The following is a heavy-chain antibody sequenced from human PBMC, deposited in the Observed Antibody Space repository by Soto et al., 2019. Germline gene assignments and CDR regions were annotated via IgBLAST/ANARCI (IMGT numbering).Heavy chain of an antibody. CDR3: AKGGYDPFDY. J-gene: IGHJ4*02. V-gene: IGHV3-23*01. CDR1: GFPFSSYA. CDR2: ISGSGDST. D-gene: IGHD5-12*01. Sequence: GGSLRLSCAASGFPFSSYAMSWVRQAPGKGLEWVSGISGSGDSTYYADSVKGRFTISRDNSRNTLYLQMNSLRAEDTAVYYCAKGGYDPFDYWGQGTLVTVSS.